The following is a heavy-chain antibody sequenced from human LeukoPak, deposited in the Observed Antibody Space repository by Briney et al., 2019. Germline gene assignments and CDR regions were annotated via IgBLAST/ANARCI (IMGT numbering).Heavy chain of an antibody. Sequence: QPGKSLRLSCAASGFTFSNYGMHWVRQAPGKGLEWVAVISYDGSNKYYADSVKGRFTISRDNSKNTLYLQMNSLRAEDTAVYYCARDPPCSGGSCYYFDYWGQGTLVTVSS. CDR3: ARDPPCSGGSCYYFDY. D-gene: IGHD2-15*01. CDR1: GFTFSNYG. V-gene: IGHV3-30*19. J-gene: IGHJ4*02. CDR2: ISYDGSNK.